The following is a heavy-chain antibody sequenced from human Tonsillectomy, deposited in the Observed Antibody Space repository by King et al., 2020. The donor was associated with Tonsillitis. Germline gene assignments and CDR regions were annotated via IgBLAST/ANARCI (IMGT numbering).Heavy chain of an antibody. CDR1: GFTFGYYG. J-gene: IGHJ4*02. D-gene: IGHD5-18*01. Sequence: VQLVESGGGLVQPGRSLRLFCTASGFTFGYYGMSWVRQAPGKGLECGGVIRSKAYGGTTEYAASVKGRFTILRDYSKSIACLQMNSLKTEDTAVYYCTLHSAPPVWGQGTLVTVSS. V-gene: IGHV3-49*04. CDR3: TLHSAPPV. CDR2: IRSKAYGGTT.